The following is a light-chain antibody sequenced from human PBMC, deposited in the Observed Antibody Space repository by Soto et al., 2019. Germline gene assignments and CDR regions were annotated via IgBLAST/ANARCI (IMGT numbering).Light chain of an antibody. CDR1: QAINNN. V-gene: IGKV3-15*01. J-gene: IGKJ1*01. Sequence: EIVMTQSPATLSVSPGERATLSCRASQAINNNVAWYQLKDGQVPRLLIYGASTRDADVPARFSGGGSGTEFTLTISRLQSEDFEEYHCQQYNNWPQTFGQGTKVDIK. CDR3: QQYNNWPQT. CDR2: GAS.